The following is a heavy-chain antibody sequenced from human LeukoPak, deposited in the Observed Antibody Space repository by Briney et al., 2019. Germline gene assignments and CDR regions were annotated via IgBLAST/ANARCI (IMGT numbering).Heavy chain of an antibody. CDR2: IKQDGSEK. CDR1: GFTFSSYW. Sequence: GGSLRLSCAASGFTFSSYWMSWVRQAPGKGLEWVANIKQDGSEKYYVDSVKGRFSISRDNAKNSPYLQMNSLRAEDTAVYYCARDLHGWLRLQVFDYWGQGTLVTVSS. J-gene: IGHJ4*02. D-gene: IGHD5-12*01. V-gene: IGHV3-7*01. CDR3: ARDLHGWLRLQVFDY.